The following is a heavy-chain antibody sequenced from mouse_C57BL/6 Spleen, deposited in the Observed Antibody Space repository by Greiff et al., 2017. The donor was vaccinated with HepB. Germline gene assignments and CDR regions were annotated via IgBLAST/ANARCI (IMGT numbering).Heavy chain of an antibody. V-gene: IGHV2-2*01. CDR3: ARIGNRNWYFDV. CDR1: GFSLTSYG. D-gene: IGHD3-3*01. Sequence: QVQLKESGPGLVQPSQRLSITCTVSGFSLTSYGVHWVRQSPGKGLEWLGVIWSGGSTDYNAAFISRLSISKDNSKSQVFFKMNSLQADDTAIYYCARIGNRNWYFDVWGTGTTVTVSS. CDR2: IWSGGST. J-gene: IGHJ1*03.